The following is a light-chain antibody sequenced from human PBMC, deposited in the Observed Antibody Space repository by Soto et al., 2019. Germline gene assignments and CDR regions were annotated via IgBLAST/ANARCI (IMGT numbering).Light chain of an antibody. CDR1: NSDVGAYNY. CDR3: FSFTTDWTHV. Sequence: QSALTQPASVSGSPGQTITISCTGTNSDVGAYNYVSWFQQHPGKAPTLIISEVSNRPSGVSNRFSGSKSGNAASLTISGLQAEDEADYFCFSFTTDWTHVFGTGTKLTVL. V-gene: IGLV2-14*01. J-gene: IGLJ1*01. CDR2: EVS.